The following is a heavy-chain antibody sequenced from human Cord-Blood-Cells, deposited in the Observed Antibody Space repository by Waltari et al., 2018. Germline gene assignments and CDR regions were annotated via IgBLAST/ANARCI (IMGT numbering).Heavy chain of an antibody. D-gene: IGHD3-10*01. CDR1: GGSISSGGYY. V-gene: IGHV4-31*03. Sequence: QVQLQESGPGLVKPSQTLSLTCTVSGGSISSGGYYWSWIRQHPGKGLEWIGYIYYSGSTYYNPSLKSRVTISVDTSKNQFSLKLSSVTAADTAVYYCATGSFGELYYYYYYMDVWGKGTTVTVSS. CDR3: ATGSFGELYYYYYYMDV. J-gene: IGHJ6*03. CDR2: IYYSGST.